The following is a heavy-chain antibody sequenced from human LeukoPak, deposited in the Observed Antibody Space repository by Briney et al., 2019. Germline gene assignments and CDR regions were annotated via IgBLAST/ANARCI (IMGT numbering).Heavy chain of an antibody. D-gene: IGHD3-10*01. CDR1: GFTFSSYA. CDR2: ISGSGGST. J-gene: IGHJ4*02. CDR3: ATIITMVRGVRDY. Sequence: GWSLTLSCAASGFTFSSYAMSWLRQAPGKGLEWVSAISGSGGSTYYADSVKGRFTISRDNSKNTLYLQMNSLRAEDTAVYYCATIITMVRGVRDYWGQGTLVTVSS. V-gene: IGHV3-23*01.